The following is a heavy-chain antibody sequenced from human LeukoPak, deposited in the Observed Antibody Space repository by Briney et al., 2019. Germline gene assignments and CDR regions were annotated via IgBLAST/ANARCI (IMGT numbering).Heavy chain of an antibody. J-gene: IGHJ4*02. CDR3: ARTGVKFYGSGSSPH. Sequence: GGSLRLSCAASGFTFTNYWMSWVRQAPGKGLEWVANIKQDGSEKYYVDSVKGRFTISRDNARNSLYLQMNSLRAEDTAVYYCARTGVKFYGSGSSPHWGQGTLVTASS. V-gene: IGHV3-7*01. CDR1: GFTFTNYW. CDR2: IKQDGSEK. D-gene: IGHD3-10*01.